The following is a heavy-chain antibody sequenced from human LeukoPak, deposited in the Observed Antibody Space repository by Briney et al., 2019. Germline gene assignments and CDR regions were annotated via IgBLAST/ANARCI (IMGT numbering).Heavy chain of an antibody. D-gene: IGHD1-1*01. CDR3: ARLEKKSYYYMDV. Sequence: GGSLRLSCAVSGFTVSSNYMGWVRQAPGKGLEWVSVFYSSGSTYYADSVKGRFTISRDNSENTLFLQMNTLRAEDMAVYYCARLEKKSYYYMDVWGKGTTVTVSS. V-gene: IGHV3-53*01. CDR2: FYSSGST. CDR1: GFTVSSNY. J-gene: IGHJ6*03.